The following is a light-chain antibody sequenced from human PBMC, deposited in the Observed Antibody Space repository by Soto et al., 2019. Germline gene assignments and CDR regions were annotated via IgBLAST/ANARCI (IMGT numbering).Light chain of an antibody. CDR1: SSDVGSYNL. Sequence: QSVLTQPASVSGSPGQSITISCTGTSSDVGSYNLVSWYQQLPGQAPRLLIYEGGKRPSGVSNRFSDSNSGNTASLTIFGLQAEDEADYYCCSYTGTTTYVFGTGTKGTVL. J-gene: IGLJ1*01. CDR2: EGG. CDR3: CSYTGTTTYV. V-gene: IGLV2-23*01.